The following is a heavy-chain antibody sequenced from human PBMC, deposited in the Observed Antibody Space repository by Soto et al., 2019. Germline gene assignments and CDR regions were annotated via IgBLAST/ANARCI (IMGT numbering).Heavy chain of an antibody. J-gene: IGHJ6*02. CDR1: GFIFSRYK. CDR2: INPGNSDT. CDR3: MRSYGDSYYFYYGMDV. D-gene: IGHD2-21*02. Sequence: SCEGSGFIFSRYKIGWVRQMPGKGLEWMGIINPGNSDTTYSPSFQGQVTISADNSINTAYLQWSSLRASDTAMYYCMRSYGDSYYFYYGMDVWGQGTTVTVSS. V-gene: IGHV5-51*01.